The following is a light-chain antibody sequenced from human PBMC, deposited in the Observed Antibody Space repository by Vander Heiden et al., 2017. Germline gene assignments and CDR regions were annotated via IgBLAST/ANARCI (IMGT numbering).Light chain of an antibody. CDR1: GSFVGVYKY. CDR3: SSYSASSTPE. CDR2: DVS. J-gene: IGLJ2*01. Sequence: QSALTQPASVSGSPGQSITISCIGIGSFVGVYKYVSWYQQHPGKAPKLMIYDVSNRPSGVSNRFSGSKSGNTAYLTISGLQAEDEADYFCSSYSASSTPEFGGGTKLTVL. V-gene: IGLV2-14*03.